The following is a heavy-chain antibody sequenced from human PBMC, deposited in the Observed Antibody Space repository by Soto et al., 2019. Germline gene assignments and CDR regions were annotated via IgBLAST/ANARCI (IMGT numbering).Heavy chain of an antibody. CDR2: VYYSGTT. V-gene: IGHV4-30-4*01. CDR3: ASYYDSSGPTFDN. J-gene: IGHJ4*02. CDR1: GDSISSGDHY. D-gene: IGHD3-22*01. Sequence: SETLSLTCTVSGDSISSGDHYWGWIRQPPGKGLEWIAYVYYSGTTYHNPSLKSRVTMSVDTSKNQFSLKLSSVTAADTALYYCASYYDSSGPTFDNWGQGTLVTVS.